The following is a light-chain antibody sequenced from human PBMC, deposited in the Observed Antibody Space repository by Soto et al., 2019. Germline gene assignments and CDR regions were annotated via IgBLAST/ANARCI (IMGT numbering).Light chain of an antibody. CDR3: QSYDSSLSGYV. CDR1: SSNIGAGYD. CDR2: GNS. Sequence: QSLLTQPPSVSGAPGQRVTISCTGSSSNIGAGYDVHWYQQLPGTAPKLLIYGNSNRPSGVPDRFSGSKSGTSASLAITGLQAEDEADYYCQSYDSSLSGYVFGTGTKPPS. V-gene: IGLV1-40*01. J-gene: IGLJ1*01.